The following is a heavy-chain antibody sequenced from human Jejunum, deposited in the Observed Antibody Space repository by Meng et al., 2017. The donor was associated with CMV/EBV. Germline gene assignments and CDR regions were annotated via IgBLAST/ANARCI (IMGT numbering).Heavy chain of an antibody. D-gene: IGHD3-16*01. J-gene: IGHJ4*02. CDR1: GFTLSAYW. CDR3: ARGGSTGLAQ. V-gene: IGHV3-74*01. CDR2: INGDGSII. Sequence: LSCAASGFTLSAYWMHWVRQAPGKGLVWVSHINGDGSIINYADSVKGRFTISRDDAKNTLYLQMNSLRDEDTAVYFCARGGSTGLAQWGQGTLVTVSS.